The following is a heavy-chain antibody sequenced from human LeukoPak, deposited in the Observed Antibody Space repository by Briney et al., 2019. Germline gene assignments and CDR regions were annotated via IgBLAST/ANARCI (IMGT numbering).Heavy chain of an antibody. CDR2: ISGSGDNT. Sequence: GESLKISCAASGFTFSSYAMSWVRQAPGKGLEWVSVISGSGDNTDYADSVKGRFTISRDNSKNTLYLQMNSLRAGDTAVYFCAKGYSGSYYSGDDYWGQGTLVSASS. CDR1: GFTFSSYA. V-gene: IGHV3-23*01. CDR3: AKGYSGSYYSGDDY. D-gene: IGHD2-15*01. J-gene: IGHJ4*02.